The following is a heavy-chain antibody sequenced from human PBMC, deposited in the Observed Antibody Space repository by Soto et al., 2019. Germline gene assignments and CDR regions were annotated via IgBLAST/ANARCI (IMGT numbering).Heavy chain of an antibody. J-gene: IGHJ4*02. D-gene: IGHD6-13*01. CDR3: ATTPFNMASAGSYYFDS. CDR1: GGTFSNYG. CDR2: FIPLFGTL. V-gene: IGHV1-69*01. Sequence: QVKLVQSGTEVKRPGSSVKVSCKASGGTFSNYGLSWVRQAPGHGLQWMGGFIPLFGTLHNAREFQDRVTITADQSTGTASMDLRSLTYDDTAVYFCATTPFNMASAGSYYFDSWGQGILVTVSS.